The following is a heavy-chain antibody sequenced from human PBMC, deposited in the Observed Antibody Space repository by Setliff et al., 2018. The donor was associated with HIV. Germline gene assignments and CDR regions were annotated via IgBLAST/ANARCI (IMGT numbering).Heavy chain of an antibody. D-gene: IGHD5-12*01. CDR2: INHSGGT. J-gene: IGHJ4*02. V-gene: IGHV4-61*10. CDR3: ARGDSGYSGYDYFDY. CDR1: GDSVRSRPYY. Sequence: SETLSLTCTVSGDSVRSRPYYWNWIRQPAGKGLEWIGEINHSGGTNYNPSLKSRVTMSIDTSKNQFSLKLNSVTAADTAVYYCARGDSGYSGYDYFDYWGQGTLVTVSS.